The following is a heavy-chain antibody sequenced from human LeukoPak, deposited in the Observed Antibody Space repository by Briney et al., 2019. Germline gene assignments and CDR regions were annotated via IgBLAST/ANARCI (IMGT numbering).Heavy chain of an antibody. CDR3: ARGRGDIVVVVAAAQPESWFDP. D-gene: IGHD2-15*01. CDR2: MNPNSGNT. Sequence: GASVKVSCKASGYTFTSYDINWVRQATGQGLEWMGWMNPNSGNTGYAQKFQGRVTMTRNTSISTAYMELSSLRSEDTAVYYCARGRGDIVVVVAAAQPESWFDPWGQGTLVTVSS. J-gene: IGHJ5*02. CDR1: GYTFTSYD. V-gene: IGHV1-8*01.